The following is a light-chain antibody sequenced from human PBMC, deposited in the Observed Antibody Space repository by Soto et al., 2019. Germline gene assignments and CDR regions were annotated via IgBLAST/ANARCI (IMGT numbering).Light chain of an antibody. CDR3: QQYNTYPWT. V-gene: IGKV1-5*03. CDR1: HYVSSS. CDR2: QTS. J-gene: IGKJ1*01. Sequence: DIQMTQSPSTLSAFVGERVTITCRPSHYVSSSLAWYQQKPGKAPKLMIYQTSILESGVPSRFSGSASGTEFTLSISSLQPDDFATYWCQQYNTYPWTFGQGTKVEIK.